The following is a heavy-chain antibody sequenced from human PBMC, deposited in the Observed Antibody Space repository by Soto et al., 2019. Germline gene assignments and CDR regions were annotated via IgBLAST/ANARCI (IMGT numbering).Heavy chain of an antibody. V-gene: IGHV3-9*01. CDR3: AKDMENGYNPYYYYGMDV. Sequence: GGSLRLSCAASGFNFNDYGMHWVRQAPGKGLEWVSSISWNSVSIGYADSVKGRFTISRDNAKNSLYLQMNTLRAEDTALYYCAKDMENGYNPYYYYGMDVCGQGTTVTGS. CDR2: ISWNSVSI. CDR1: GFNFNDYG. D-gene: IGHD3-10*01. J-gene: IGHJ6*02.